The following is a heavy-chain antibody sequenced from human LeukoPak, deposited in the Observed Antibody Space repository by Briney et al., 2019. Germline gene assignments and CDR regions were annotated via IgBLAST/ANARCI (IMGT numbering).Heavy chain of an antibody. J-gene: IGHJ4*02. D-gene: IGHD7-27*01. CDR3: ARVGPGVLDY. CDR1: GGPLSGHF. CDR2: INDNEIT. V-gene: IGHV4-34*01. Sequence: PSETLSLTCAVYGGPLSGHFWSWIRQPPGKGLEWIVEINDNEITNSNPSLKSRVTVSVDTSKSQFSLNLSSVTAADTAVYYCARVGPGVLDYWGQGALVTVSS.